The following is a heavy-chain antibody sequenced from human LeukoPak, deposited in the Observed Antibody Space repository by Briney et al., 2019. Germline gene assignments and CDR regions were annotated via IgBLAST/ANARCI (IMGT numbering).Heavy chain of an antibody. V-gene: IGHV1-8*01. D-gene: IGHD3-10*01. Sequence: ASVKVSCKASGYTFTSYDINWVRQATGQGLEWMGWMNPNSGNTGYAQKFQGRVTMTRDTSISTAYMELSSLRSEDTAVYYCAKEFVRFGELYYFDYWGQGTLVTVSS. CDR1: GYTFTSYD. CDR3: AKEFVRFGELYYFDY. CDR2: MNPNSGNT. J-gene: IGHJ4*02.